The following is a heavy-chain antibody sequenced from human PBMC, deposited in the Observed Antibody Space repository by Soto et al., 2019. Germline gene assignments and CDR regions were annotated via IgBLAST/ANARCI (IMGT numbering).Heavy chain of an antibody. CDR1: GGSISSGGYY. J-gene: IGHJ5*01. CDR3: ARLIGNSWLAS. Sequence: PSETLSLTCTVSGGSISSGGYYWSWIRQHPGKGLEWIGYIYYSGSTYYNPSLKSRVTISVDTSKNQFSLKLSSVTPDDTAVYYCARLIGNSWLASWGQGTLVTVSS. D-gene: IGHD2-8*01. V-gene: IGHV4-31*03. CDR2: IYYSGST.